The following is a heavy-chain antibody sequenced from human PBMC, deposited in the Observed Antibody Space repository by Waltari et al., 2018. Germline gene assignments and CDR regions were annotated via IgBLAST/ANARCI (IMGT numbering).Heavy chain of an antibody. CDR2: ISSGSSYI. V-gene: IGHV3-21*01. Sequence: EVQLVGSGGGLVKPGGSLRLSCEASGFTFSGYTPNVVRQAPGKGLEWVSSISSGSSYIYYADAVKGRFTISRDNAKNSLYLQMNSLRAEDTAVYYCAREWGVMVGTAGYYFDYWGQGTLVTVSS. CDR3: AREWGVMVGTAGYYFDY. D-gene: IGHD2-15*01. J-gene: IGHJ4*02. CDR1: GFTFSGYT.